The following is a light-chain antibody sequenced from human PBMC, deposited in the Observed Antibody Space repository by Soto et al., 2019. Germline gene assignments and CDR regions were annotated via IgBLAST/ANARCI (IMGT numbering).Light chain of an antibody. V-gene: IGKV3-20*01. CDR2: GAS. CDR1: QTIRSNY. CDR3: QQYGSSPWT. J-gene: IGKJ1*01. Sequence: ETVLTQSPGTLSSSPGERATLSCRASQTIRSNYLAWYRLTPGQAPRLLIYGASNRATGIADRFSGSGSGTDITLIISRLEPEDFALCYCQQYGSSPWTFGQGTKVEIK.